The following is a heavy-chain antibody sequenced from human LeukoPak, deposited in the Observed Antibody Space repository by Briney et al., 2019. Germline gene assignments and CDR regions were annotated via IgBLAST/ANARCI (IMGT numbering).Heavy chain of an antibody. CDR2: ISGSGGST. CDR3: AKGDYDFWSGYCLGY. J-gene: IGHJ4*02. V-gene: IGHV3-23*01. CDR1: RFTFTAYS. D-gene: IGHD3-3*01. Sequence: GGSLRLSCAASRFTFTAYSMNWVGQAPGKGLEWVSAISGSGGSTYYADSVKGRFTISRDNSKNTLYLQMNSLRAEDTAVYYCAKGDYDFWSGYCLGYWGQGTLVTVSS.